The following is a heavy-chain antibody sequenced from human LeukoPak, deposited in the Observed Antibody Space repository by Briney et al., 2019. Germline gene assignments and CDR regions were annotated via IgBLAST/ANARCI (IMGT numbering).Heavy chain of an antibody. CDR1: GFTFRNYG. CDR2: ISGAGGAT. D-gene: IGHD2-2*01. CDR3: AKGDDIVVVPAYFDY. V-gene: IGHV3-23*01. J-gene: IGHJ4*02. Sequence: GGSLRLSCAASGFTFRNYGMSWVRQAPGKGLQWVSAISGAGGATYDGDSVKGRFTISRDNSINTLYLEMISLSAEDTAIYYCAKGDDIVVVPAYFDYWGQGTLVTVSS.